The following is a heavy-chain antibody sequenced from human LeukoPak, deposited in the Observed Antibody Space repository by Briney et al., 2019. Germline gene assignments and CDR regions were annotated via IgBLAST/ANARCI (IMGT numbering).Heavy chain of an antibody. D-gene: IGHD4-17*01. CDR3: AMLTTVTTNGLYYFDY. CDR1: GFTFSISG. J-gene: IGHJ4*02. Sequence: RGSLRLSCSASGFTFSISGMHWVRQAPGKGLEWVAVISYDGSNKYYADSVKGRFTISRDNSKNTLYLQMNSLRAEDTAVYYCAMLTTVTTNGLYYFDYWGQGTLVTVSS. CDR2: ISYDGSNK. V-gene: IGHV3-30*03.